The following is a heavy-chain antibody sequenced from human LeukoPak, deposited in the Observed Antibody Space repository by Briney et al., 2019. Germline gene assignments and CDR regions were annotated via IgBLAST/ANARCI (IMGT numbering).Heavy chain of an antibody. CDR3: AVNSGSYGSLDY. Sequence: SQTLSLTCTVSGGSISSGGYYWSWIRQPPGKGLEWIGYIYHSGSTYYNPSLKSRVTMSVDTSKNQFSLKLSSVTAADTAVYYCAVNSGSYGSLDYWGQGTLVTVSS. CDR2: IYHSGST. V-gene: IGHV4-30-2*01. D-gene: IGHD1-26*01. CDR1: GGSISSGGYY. J-gene: IGHJ4*02.